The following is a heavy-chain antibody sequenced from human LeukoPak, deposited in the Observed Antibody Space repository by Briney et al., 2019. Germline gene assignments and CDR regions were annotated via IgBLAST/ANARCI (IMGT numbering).Heavy chain of an antibody. CDR3: ANSISMDFQY. V-gene: IGHV4-4*07. J-gene: IGHJ4*02. D-gene: IGHD2/OR15-2a*01. CDR1: GGSVSSHY. CDR2: IYNGGST. Sequence: PSETLSLTCTASGGSVSSHYWNWIRQPAGKGPEWIGRIYNGGSTNYNPSLESRVTISLDRSKNQFSLKLTSVTAADTAVYYCANSISMDFQYWGQGTLVTVSS.